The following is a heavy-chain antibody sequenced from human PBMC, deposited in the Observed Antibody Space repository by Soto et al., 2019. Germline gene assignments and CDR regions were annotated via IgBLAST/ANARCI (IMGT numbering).Heavy chain of an antibody. V-gene: IGHV4-4*07. CDR3: ARDLGYYGSGSFVDSYGMDV. Sequence: PSQTLSLTSTVFGSSMSSYDWSWIPQATGKRLEWIGRIYTSVSTNDNPALKSRVPMSVDTSKNQFSLKLSSVTAADTAVYYCARDLGYYGSGSFVDSYGMDVWGQGTTVTVSS. CDR1: GSSMSSYD. J-gene: IGHJ6*02. CDR2: IYTSVST. D-gene: IGHD3-10*01.